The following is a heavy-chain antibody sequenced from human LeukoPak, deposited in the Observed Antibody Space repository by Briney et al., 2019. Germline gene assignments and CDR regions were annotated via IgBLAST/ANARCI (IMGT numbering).Heavy chain of an antibody. CDR2: IQTDGRDK. CDR3: AREGGTVVIGRFDY. D-gene: IGHD2-2*01. J-gene: IGHJ4*02. CDR1: GIDFRASG. V-gene: IGHV3-30*02. Sequence: GGSLRLSCAASGIDFRASGMHWVRQAPGMGLEWVTFIQTDGRDKYYAASVAGRFTISRDNSKNTVYLNVNNLRPDDTALYYGAREGGTVVIGRFDYWGQGTLVTVSS.